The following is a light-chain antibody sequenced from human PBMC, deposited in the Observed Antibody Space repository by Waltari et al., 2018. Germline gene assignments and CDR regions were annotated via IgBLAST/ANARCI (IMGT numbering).Light chain of an antibody. V-gene: IGLV1-47*01. CDR2: RNN. CDR1: SPNIGRRH. CDR3: ATWDDSLRGPV. Sequence: QSVLTQPPSASGTPGQRVTISCSGSSPNIGRRHVYWYQQRPGTAPKLLIYRNNQRPSAVPDRFSGSKSGTSASLAISGLRSEDEADYYCATWDDSLRGPVFGGGTKLTVL. J-gene: IGLJ2*01.